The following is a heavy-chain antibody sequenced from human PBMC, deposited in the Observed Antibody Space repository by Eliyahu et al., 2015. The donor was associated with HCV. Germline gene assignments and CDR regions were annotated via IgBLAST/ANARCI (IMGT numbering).Heavy chain of an antibody. J-gene: IGHJ1*01. Sequence: VQLLESGGGLVXPGGSXXLSCAASGFPFXSXXXXWXRQAPGKGXEWVSAISGSGGSTYYADSVKGRFTISRDNSKNTLYLQMNSLRAEDTDVYYCALAAAMAEYFQHWGQGTLVTVSS. V-gene: IGHV3-23*01. CDR3: ALAAAMAEYFQH. CDR1: GFPFXSXX. CDR2: ISGSGGST. D-gene: IGHD2-2*01.